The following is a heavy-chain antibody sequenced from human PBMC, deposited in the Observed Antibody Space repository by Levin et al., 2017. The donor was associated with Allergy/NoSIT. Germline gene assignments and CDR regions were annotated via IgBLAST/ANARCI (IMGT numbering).Heavy chain of an antibody. D-gene: IGHD1-26*01. V-gene: IGHV3-23*01. CDR2: ISSCGDYI. CDR1: GFTFTSFA. J-gene: IGHJ4*02. Sequence: GESLKISCAASGFTFTSFAISWVRQAPGKGLEWVSAISSCGDYIYYGDSVKGRFTVFRDNSKNTVYLQMNSLRAEDTAVYYCAKEGAPVGRTYFDYWGQGTLVTVSS. CDR3: AKEGAPVGRTYFDY.